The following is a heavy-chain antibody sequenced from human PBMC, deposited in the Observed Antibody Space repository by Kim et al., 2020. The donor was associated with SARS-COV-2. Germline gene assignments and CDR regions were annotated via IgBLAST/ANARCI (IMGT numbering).Heavy chain of an antibody. V-gene: IGHV3-23*01. CDR3: AKGTTDLVVSRPGDY. D-gene: IGHD3-22*01. Sequence: DSVKGRFTISRDKSKNTLYLQMNRLRAEDTAVYYCAKGTTDLVVSRPGDYWGQGTLVTVSS. J-gene: IGHJ4*02.